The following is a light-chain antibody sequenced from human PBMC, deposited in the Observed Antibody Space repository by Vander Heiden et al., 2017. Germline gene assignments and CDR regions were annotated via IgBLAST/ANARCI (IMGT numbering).Light chain of an antibody. CDR1: IVDICPYHS. Sequence: QSALTQPSSVAGSPGQSITIACTRSIVDICPYHSLSWYQQHPGKAPKVIIYDVNHRPSGISNRFSGSRSGTTASLTISGLQAEDEADYYCCSYTSRSTLYVFGTGTKVTVL. CDR3: CSYTSRSTLYV. V-gene: IGLV2-14*01. J-gene: IGLJ1*01. CDR2: DVN.